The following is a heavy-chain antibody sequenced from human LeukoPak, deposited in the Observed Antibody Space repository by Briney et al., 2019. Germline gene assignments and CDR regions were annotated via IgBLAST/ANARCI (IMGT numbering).Heavy chain of an antibody. Sequence: GEALKISCKGSGYIFNTYWIGLVRPMPGKGLEWMGIIYPGDSDTRYRPSFQGQVTISDDESISTAYLQWSSLKASDTAIYYCARLYGSYFGYWGQGTLVTVSS. J-gene: IGHJ4*02. V-gene: IGHV5-51*01. CDR3: ARLYGSYFGY. CDR2: IYPGDSDT. CDR1: GYIFNTYW. D-gene: IGHD1-26*01.